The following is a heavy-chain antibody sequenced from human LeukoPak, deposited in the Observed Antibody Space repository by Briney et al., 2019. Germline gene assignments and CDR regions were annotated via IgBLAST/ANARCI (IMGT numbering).Heavy chain of an antibody. Sequence: GASVKVSCKASGYSFTCYYMHWVRQAPGQGLEWMGWISPTSGGTNYAQKFQGRVTMTRDTSISTAYMELSRLRSDDTAAYYCARDHEHSYDYWGQGTLVTVSS. CDR2: ISPTSGGT. CDR3: ARDHEHSYDY. J-gene: IGHJ4*02. CDR1: GYSFTCYY. V-gene: IGHV1-2*02.